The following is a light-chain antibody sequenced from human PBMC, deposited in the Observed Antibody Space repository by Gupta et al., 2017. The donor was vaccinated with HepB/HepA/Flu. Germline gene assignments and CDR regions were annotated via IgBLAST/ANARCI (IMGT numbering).Light chain of an antibody. CDR2: LGS. Sequence: DIVMTQSPLSLPVTPGEPASISCRSSQSLLHSNGYNYLDWYLQKPGQSPQLLIYLGSNRASGVPDRFSGSGSGTDFTLTISRVEAEDFGVYYCMQALQTPRTFGPGTKVDIK. CDR3: MQALQTPRT. CDR1: QSLLHSNGYNY. V-gene: IGKV2-28*01. J-gene: IGKJ3*01.